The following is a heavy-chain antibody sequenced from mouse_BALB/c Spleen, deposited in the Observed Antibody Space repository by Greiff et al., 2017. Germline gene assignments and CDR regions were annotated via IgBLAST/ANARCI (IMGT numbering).Heavy chain of an antibody. CDR2: INPSTGYT. CDR1: GYTFTSYW. J-gene: IGHJ1*01. D-gene: IGHD1-1*02. CDR3: ARCGNYWYFDV. V-gene: IGHV1-7*01. Sequence: VQLQQSGAELAKPGASVKMSCKASGYTFTSYWMHWVKQRPGQGLEWIGYINPSTGYTEYNQKFKDKATLTADKSSSTAYMQLSSLTSEDSAVYYCARCGNYWYFDVWGAGTTVTVSS.